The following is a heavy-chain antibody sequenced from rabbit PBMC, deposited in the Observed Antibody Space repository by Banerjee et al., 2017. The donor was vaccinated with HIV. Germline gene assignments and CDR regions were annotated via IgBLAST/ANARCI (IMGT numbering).Heavy chain of an antibody. CDR2: INTSSGNT. Sequence: QEQLEESGGGLVKPEGSLTLTCKASGFSFSNKYVMCWVRQAPGKGLEWIACINTSSGNTVYASWAKGRFTISKTSSTTVTLQLNSLTAADTATYFCARGFVSNGYIGAFDPWGPGTLVTVS. J-gene: IGHJ2*01. CDR3: ARGFVSNGYIGAFDP. V-gene: IGHV1S45*01. CDR1: GFSFSNKYV. D-gene: IGHD1-1*01.